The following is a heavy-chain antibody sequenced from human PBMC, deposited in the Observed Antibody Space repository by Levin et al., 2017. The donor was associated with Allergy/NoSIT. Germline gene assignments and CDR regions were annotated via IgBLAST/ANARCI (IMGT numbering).Heavy chain of an antibody. D-gene: IGHD4/OR15-4a*01. CDR2: INNDGSAT. Sequence: GGSLRLSCAASGFTFSTYWMHWVRQDLGKGLVWLSRINNDGSATTYADSVEGRFTISRDNAKNTLYLQMNSLRAEDTAVYYCTRGAAVPPSEVRGACWFDPWGQGTLVTVSS. CDR3: TRGAAVPPSEVRGACWFDP. V-gene: IGHV3-74*01. CDR1: GFTFSTYW. J-gene: IGHJ5*02.